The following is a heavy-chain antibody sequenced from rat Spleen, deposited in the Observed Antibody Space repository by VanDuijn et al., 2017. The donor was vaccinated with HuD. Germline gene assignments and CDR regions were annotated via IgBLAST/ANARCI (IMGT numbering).Heavy chain of an antibody. V-gene: IGHV5S23*01. CDR1: GFTFSNYY. CDR2: ISYDGTAT. J-gene: IGHJ1*01. Sequence: EVQLVESGGGLVQPGRSLKLSCAASGFTFSNYYMAWVRQAPTKGLEWVASISYDGTATYYRDSVKGRFTLSRDNAKSTLYLQMDVLRSEDTATYYCARHPSMYWYFDFWGPGTMVTVSS. CDR3: ARHPSMYWYFDF. D-gene: IGHD1-6*01.